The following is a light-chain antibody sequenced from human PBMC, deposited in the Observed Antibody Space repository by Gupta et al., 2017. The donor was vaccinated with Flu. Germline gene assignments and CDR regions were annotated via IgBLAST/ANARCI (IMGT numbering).Light chain of an antibody. J-gene: IGLJ1*01. CDR2: YDD. V-gene: IGLV1-36*01. Sequence: HSLLTQPPAAAEAPRQMVTISCSGSSSNSGNNAVNWYQLPGKAPKLLIYYDDLRPSGVSDRFSGSKSGTSASLAISGLQSEDEADYYCAAWDDSLNAYVFGSGTKMTVL. CDR1: SSNSGNNA. CDR3: AAWDDSLNAYV.